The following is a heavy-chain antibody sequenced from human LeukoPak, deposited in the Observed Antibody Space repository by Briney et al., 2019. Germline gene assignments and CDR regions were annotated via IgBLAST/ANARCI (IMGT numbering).Heavy chain of an antibody. CDR3: AKSRYSGYDNYYYYYYGMDV. J-gene: IGHJ6*02. V-gene: IGHV3-23*01. CDR2: ISGSGGST. CDR1: GFTFSSYA. Sequence: GGSLRLSCAASGFTFSSYAMSWVRQAPGKGLGWVSAISGSGGSTYYADSVKGRFTISRDNSKNTLYLQMNSLRAEDTAVYYCAKSRYSGYDNYYYYYYGMDVWGQGTTVTVSS. D-gene: IGHD5-12*01.